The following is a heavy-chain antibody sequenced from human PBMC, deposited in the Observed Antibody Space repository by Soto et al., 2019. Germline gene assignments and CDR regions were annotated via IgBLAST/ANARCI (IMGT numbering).Heavy chain of an antibody. CDR1: GFKFSNYA. CDR2: ISATGGGT. D-gene: IGHD3-16*01. V-gene: IGHV3-23*01. Sequence: GGSLRLSCAASGFKFSNYAMSWVRQAPGRGLEWVSLISATGGGTYYADSVKGRFTISRDNSHNTLYLQVHSLTAEDTAVYYCAKDRRAGGNSAFYFHFWGQGAQVPVSS. J-gene: IGHJ4*02. CDR3: AKDRRAGGNSAFYFHF.